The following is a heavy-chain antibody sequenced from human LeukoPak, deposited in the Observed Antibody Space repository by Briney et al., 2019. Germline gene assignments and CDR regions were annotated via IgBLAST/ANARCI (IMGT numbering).Heavy chain of an antibody. D-gene: IGHD2-15*01. J-gene: IGHJ5*02. Sequence: GASVKVSCKASGYTFTSYGISWVRQAPGPGLEWMGWISAYNGNTNYAQKFQGRVTMTTDTSTSTAYMELRSLRSDDTAVYYCARDAKDIVVVVAAKAVRFDPWGQGTLVTVSS. CDR2: ISAYNGNT. CDR1: GYTFTSYG. CDR3: ARDAKDIVVVVAAKAVRFDP. V-gene: IGHV1-18*01.